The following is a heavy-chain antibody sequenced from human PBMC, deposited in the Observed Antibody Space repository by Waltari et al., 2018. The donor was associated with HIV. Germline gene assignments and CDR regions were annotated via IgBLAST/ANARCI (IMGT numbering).Heavy chain of an antibody. CDR2: IYNGGGT. J-gene: IGHJ6*02. D-gene: IGHD3-3*01. V-gene: IGHV3-53*01. Sequence: WVRQAPGKGLEGGSIIYNGGGTSYADSVKGRFTISRDNSKNTLYLQMNSLRAEDTAVYYCAREFTDSYDFWSGYSHYGMDVWGQGTTVTVAS. CDR3: AREFTDSYDFWSGYSHYGMDV.